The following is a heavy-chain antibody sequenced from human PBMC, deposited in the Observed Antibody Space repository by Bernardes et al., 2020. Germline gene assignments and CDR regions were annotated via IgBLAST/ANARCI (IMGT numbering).Heavy chain of an antibody. Sequence: GGSLRLSCAASGFTFSSYWMYWVRQVPEKGLVWVSRINGGGSNTIYADSVKGRFTISRDNAKNTLFLQMNSLRADDTAVYYCAREWSAFDYWGQGALVTVSS. CDR2: INGGGSNT. CDR3: AREWSAFDY. V-gene: IGHV3-74*01. J-gene: IGHJ4*02. CDR1: GFTFSSYW. D-gene: IGHD2-15*01.